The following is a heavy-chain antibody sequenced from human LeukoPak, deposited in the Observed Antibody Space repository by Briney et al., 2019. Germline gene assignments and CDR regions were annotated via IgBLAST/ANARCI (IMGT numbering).Heavy chain of an antibody. CDR3: ARETYSNILTGTDY. CDR1: GYTFTTYG. D-gene: IGHD3-9*01. J-gene: IGHJ4*02. V-gene: IGHV1-18*01. CDR2: ISTYDDNI. Sequence: ASVKVSCKASGYTFTTYGLSWVRQAPGQGLEWLGWISTYDDNIKYAQSLQGRLTLTIDTSTSTAYMELRSLTSDDTAVYYCARETYSNILTGTDYWGPGTLATVSS.